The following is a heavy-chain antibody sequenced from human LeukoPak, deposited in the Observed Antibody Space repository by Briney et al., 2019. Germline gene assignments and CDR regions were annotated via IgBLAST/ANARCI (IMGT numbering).Heavy chain of an antibody. V-gene: IGHV1-69*05. CDR1: GYTFTSYA. J-gene: IGHJ4*02. Sequence: ASVKVSCKASGYTFTSYAISWVRQAPGQGLEWMGRIIPIFGTANYAQKFQGRVTITTDESTSTAYMELSSLRSEDTAVYYCARGPSGGYCGGDCWPLFDYWGQGTLVTVSS. D-gene: IGHD2-21*02. CDR3: ARGPSGGYCGGDCWPLFDY. CDR2: IIPIFGTA.